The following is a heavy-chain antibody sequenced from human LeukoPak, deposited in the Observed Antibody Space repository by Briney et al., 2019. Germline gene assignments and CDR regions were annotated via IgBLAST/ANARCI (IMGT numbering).Heavy chain of an antibody. Sequence: SETLSLTCTVSGGSISSSSYYWGWIRQPPGKGLEWIGSIYYSGSTYYNPSLKSRVTISVDTSKNQFSLKLSSVTAADTAVYYCARSPLESSGWFDYWGQGTLVTVSS. CDR3: ARSPLESSGWFDY. CDR2: IYYSGST. CDR1: GGSISSSSYY. J-gene: IGHJ4*02. V-gene: IGHV4-39*07. D-gene: IGHD6-19*01.